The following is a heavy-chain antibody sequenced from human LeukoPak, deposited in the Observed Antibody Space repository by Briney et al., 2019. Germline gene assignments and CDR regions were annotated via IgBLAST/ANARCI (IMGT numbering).Heavy chain of an antibody. D-gene: IGHD4-17*01. CDR3: ARFQDYGDYVVNNWFDP. CDR1: GVSISSSNSY. Sequence: TSETLSLTCTVSGVSISSSNSYWGWIRQPPGKGLEWIGEINHSGSTNYNPSLKSRVTISVDTSKNQFSLKLSSVTAADTAVYYCARFQDYGDYVVNNWFDPWGQGTLVTVSS. V-gene: IGHV4-39*07. J-gene: IGHJ5*02. CDR2: INHSGST.